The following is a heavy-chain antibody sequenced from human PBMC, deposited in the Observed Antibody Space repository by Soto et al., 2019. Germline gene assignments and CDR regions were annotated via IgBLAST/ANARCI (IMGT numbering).Heavy chain of an antibody. CDR3: ARGPPAYCGGDCYFWWFDP. Sequence: PSETLSLTCTVSGGSIRSYYWTWIRQPPGKGLEWLGYIFYSGSTFYNPSLKSRVTISIHTSKSQFSLQLTSVTAADTAVYYCARGPPAYCGGDCYFWWFDPRGQGTLVTVSS. J-gene: IGHJ5*02. CDR2: IFYSGST. CDR1: GGSIRSYY. V-gene: IGHV4-59*01. D-gene: IGHD2-21*02.